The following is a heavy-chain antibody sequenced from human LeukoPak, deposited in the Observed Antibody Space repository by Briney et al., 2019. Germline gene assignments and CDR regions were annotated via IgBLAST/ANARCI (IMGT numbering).Heavy chain of an antibody. CDR3: ARDERGGYSYGLGFDY. D-gene: IGHD5-18*01. CDR1: GFTLSDHS. V-gene: IGHV3-48*04. J-gene: IGHJ4*02. CDR2: ISGSGNTI. Sequence: GGSLRLSCAASGFTLSDHSMNWVRQAPGKGLEWVSYISGSGNTIYYADSVKGRFTISRDNAKNSLYLQMNSLRAEDTAAYYCARDERGGYSYGLGFDYWGQGTLVTVSS.